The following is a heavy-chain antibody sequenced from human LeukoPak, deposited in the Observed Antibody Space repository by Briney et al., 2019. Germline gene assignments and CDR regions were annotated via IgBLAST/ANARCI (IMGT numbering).Heavy chain of an antibody. J-gene: IGHJ6*03. CDR2: INSDGRTT. CDR1: GFIFSSFW. D-gene: IGHD3-3*01. CDR3: AKAPYYDFWSTYYYYMDV. Sequence: GGSLRLSCAASGFIFSSFWMHWVRQVPGKGLVRVSHINSDGRTTYYADSVKGRFTISRDNSKNTLYLQMNSLRAEDTAVYYCAKAPYYDFWSTYYYYMDVWGKGTTVTVSS. V-gene: IGHV3-74*01.